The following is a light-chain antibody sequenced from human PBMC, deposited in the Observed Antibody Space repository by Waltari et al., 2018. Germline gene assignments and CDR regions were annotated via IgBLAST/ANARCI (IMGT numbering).Light chain of an antibody. V-gene: IGLV1-40*01. CDR2: GTN. J-gene: IGLJ2*01. CDR3: QSYDTSLSVV. CDR1: GSNIGAGSG. Sequence: QSVLPLPPSVSGAPGQRVTIPCTRSGSNIGAGSGVSWYRQLPGKSPTLLIYGTNTRPLGVPDRFFGSQSGTSASLAIVGLQADDEADYYCQSYDTSLSVVFGGGTKLTVL.